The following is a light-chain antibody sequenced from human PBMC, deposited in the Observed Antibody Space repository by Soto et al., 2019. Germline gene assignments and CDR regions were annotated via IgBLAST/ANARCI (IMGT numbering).Light chain of an antibody. CDR2: EVS. CDR3: SSYTSSSTLEV. Sequence: QSVLTQPASVSGSPGQSITISCTGTSSDVGGYNYVSWYQQHPGKAPKVMIYEVSNRPSGVSNRFSGSKSGNTASLTISGLQAEDEADYNCSSYTSSSTLEVFGGGTKLTVL. CDR1: SSDVGGYNY. J-gene: IGLJ3*02. V-gene: IGLV2-14*01.